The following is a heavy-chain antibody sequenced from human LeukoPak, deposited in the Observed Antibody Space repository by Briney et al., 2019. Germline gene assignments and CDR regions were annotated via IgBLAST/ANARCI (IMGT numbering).Heavy chain of an antibody. Sequence: GGSLRLSCVGSGFTFSSLWMSWVRQIPGKGLEWVANIKQDGSEVYYMDSVKGRFTISRDNAKNSLYLQMNSLRVEDTAVNYCACRPSDIRYYGVYDFWGQGSLVTVSS. CDR1: GFTFSSLW. D-gene: IGHD3-10*01. V-gene: IGHV3-7*01. CDR2: IKQDGSEV. CDR3: ACRPSDIRYYGVYDF. J-gene: IGHJ4*02.